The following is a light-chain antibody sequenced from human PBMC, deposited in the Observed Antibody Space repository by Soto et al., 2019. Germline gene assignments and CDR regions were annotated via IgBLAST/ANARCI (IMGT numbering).Light chain of an antibody. CDR2: FDS. CDR3: QVWDGTSGHLYV. J-gene: IGLJ1*01. Sequence: SYELTQPPSVSVAPGKTARITCGGNNIGSQGVHWYQQKPGQAPVLVIYFDSGRPSGIPERFSGSNSGNTATLTISRVEAGDEADYYCQVWDGTSGHLYVFGTGTKVTVL. V-gene: IGLV3-21*04. CDR1: NIGSQG.